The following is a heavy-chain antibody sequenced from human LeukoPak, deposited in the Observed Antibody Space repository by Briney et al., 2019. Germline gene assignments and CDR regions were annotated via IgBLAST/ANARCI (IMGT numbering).Heavy chain of an antibody. CDR1: GFTFSSYG. CDR2: IRYDGSKK. V-gene: IGHV3-30*02. D-gene: IGHD5-12*01. CDR3: AKDFYEYSGYDLRFWDYFDY. J-gene: IGHJ4*02. Sequence: PGGSLRLSCAASGFTFSSYGMHWVRQAPGKGLEWVAFIRYDGSKKYYADSVKGRFTISRDNSKNTLYLKMNSLRVEDTAMYYCAKDFYEYSGYDLRFWDYFDYWGQGILVTVSS.